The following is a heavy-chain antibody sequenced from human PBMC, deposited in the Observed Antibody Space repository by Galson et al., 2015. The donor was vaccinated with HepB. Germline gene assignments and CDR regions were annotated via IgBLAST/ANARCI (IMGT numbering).Heavy chain of an antibody. J-gene: IGHJ5*02. V-gene: IGHV1-8*01. CDR1: GYIFTSYD. CDR3: ARDQLVPAAMLKQSLPRFDP. D-gene: IGHD2-2*01. Sequence: SVKVSCKASGYIFTSYDINWVRQATGQGLEWMGWMNPNTGHTGYAQKLQGRVTMTTDTSTSTAYMELRNLRSDDTAVYYCARDQLVPAAMLKQSLPRFDPWGQGTLVTVSS. CDR2: MNPNTGHT.